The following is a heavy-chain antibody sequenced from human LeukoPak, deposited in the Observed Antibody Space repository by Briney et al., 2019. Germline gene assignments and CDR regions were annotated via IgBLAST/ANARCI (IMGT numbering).Heavy chain of an antibody. V-gene: IGHV1-18*01. D-gene: IGHD5-12*01. CDR2: ISAYNGDT. CDR1: GYTFTSYG. J-gene: IGHJ4*02. CDR3: ARTSHYVAIAATSPYGIYYFDY. Sequence: GASVKVSCKASGYTFTSYGINWVRQAPGQGLEWMGWISAYNGDTNYAQKLQGRVTMTTDTSTSTAYMELRSLRSDDTAVYYCARTSHYVAIAATSPYGIYYFDYWGQGTLVTVSS.